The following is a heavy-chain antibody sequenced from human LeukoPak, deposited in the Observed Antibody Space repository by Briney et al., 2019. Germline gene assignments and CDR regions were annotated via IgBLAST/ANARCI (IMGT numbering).Heavy chain of an antibody. CDR1: GFTFSDYY. D-gene: IGHD5-18*01. Sequence: DPGGSLRLSCAASGFTFSDYYMSWIRQAPGKGLEWVSYISSSSSTIYYADSVKGRFTISRDNAKNSLYLQMNSLRDEDTAVYYCARDQQLYRPRGSYDYWGQGTLVTVSS. V-gene: IGHV3-11*04. CDR2: ISSSSSTI. CDR3: ARDQQLYRPRGSYDY. J-gene: IGHJ4*02.